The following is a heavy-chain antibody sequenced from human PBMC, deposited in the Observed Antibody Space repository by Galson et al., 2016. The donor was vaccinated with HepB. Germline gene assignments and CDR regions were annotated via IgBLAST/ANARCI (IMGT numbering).Heavy chain of an antibody. V-gene: IGHV3-30*03. J-gene: IGHJ4*02. Sequence: SLRLSCADSGFTFSTYGMHWVRQAPGEGLEWVAAISFEGNKQHYEDSVKGRFTVSRDNSKNTLYLQMNNLTPDDTAIYYCARGGGTSSYYYWGMDVWGRGILVTVSS. CDR3: ARGGGTSSYYYWGMDV. CDR1: GFTFSTYG. D-gene: IGHD1-14*01. CDR2: ISFEGNKQ.